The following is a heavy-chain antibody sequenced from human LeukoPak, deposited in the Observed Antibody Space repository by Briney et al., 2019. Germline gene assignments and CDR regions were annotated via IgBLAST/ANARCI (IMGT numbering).Heavy chain of an antibody. CDR2: IKQDGSEK. Sequence: PGGSLRLSCAASGFRFSNYWMSWVRQAPGEGLEWVANIKQDGSEKYYVDSVKGRFTISRDNAENSLYLQMNSLRAEDTAVYYCATTRGFDYWGQGTLVTVSS. J-gene: IGHJ4*02. V-gene: IGHV3-7*03. CDR3: ATTRGFDY. D-gene: IGHD1-1*01. CDR1: GFRFSNYW.